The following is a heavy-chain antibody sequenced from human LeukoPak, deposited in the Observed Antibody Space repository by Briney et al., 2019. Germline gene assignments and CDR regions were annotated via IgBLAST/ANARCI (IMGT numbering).Heavy chain of an antibody. D-gene: IGHD5-24*01. J-gene: IGHJ3*02. V-gene: IGHV4-30-4*01. CDR3: ASREMASPEYAFDI. Sequence: PSETLSLTCTVSGGSISSGDYYWSWIRQPPGKGLEWTGYIYYSGSTYYNPSLKSRVTISVDTSKNQFSLKLSSVTAADTAVYYCASREMASPEYAFDIWGQGTMVTVSS. CDR1: GGSISSGDYY. CDR2: IYYSGST.